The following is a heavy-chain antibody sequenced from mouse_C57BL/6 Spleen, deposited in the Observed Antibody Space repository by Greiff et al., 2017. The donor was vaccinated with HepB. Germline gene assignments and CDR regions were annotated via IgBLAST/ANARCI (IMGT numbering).Heavy chain of an antibody. D-gene: IGHD4-1*01. CDR1: GFTFSSYT. CDR2: ISGGGGNT. CDR3: ARLGRGPFAY. J-gene: IGHJ3*01. V-gene: IGHV5-9*01. Sequence: EVQVVESGGGLVKPGGSLKLSCAASGFTFSSYTMSWVRQTPEKRLEWVATISGGGGNTYYPDSVKGRFTISRDNAKNTLYLQMSSLRSEDTALYYCARLGRGPFAYWGQGTLVTVSA.